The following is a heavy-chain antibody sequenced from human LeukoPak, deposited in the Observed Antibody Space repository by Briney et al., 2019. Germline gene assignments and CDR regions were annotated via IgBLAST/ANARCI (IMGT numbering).Heavy chain of an antibody. J-gene: IGHJ4*02. CDR3: ARGARQLRYFDWLFFDY. Sequence: PSETLSLTCAVYGGSFSGYYWSWIRQPPGKGLEWIGEINHSGSTNYNPSLKSRVTISVDTSKNQFSLKLSSVTAADTAVYYCARGARQLRYFDWLFFDYWGQGTLVTVSS. CDR2: INHSGST. CDR1: GGSFSGYY. D-gene: IGHD3-9*01. V-gene: IGHV4-34*01.